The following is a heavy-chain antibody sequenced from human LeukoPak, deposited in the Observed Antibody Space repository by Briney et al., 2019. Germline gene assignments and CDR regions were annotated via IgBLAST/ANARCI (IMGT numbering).Heavy chain of an antibody. CDR2: INHSGST. D-gene: IGHD3-22*01. CDR3: ARMNHYYDSSGYYYHWYFDL. Sequence: PSETLSLTCAVYGGSFSGYYWSWIRQPPGKGLEWIGEINHSGSTNYNPSLKSRVTISVDTSKNQFSLKLSSVTAADTAVYYCARMNHYYDSSGYYYHWYFDLWGRGTLVTVSS. CDR1: GGSFSGYY. V-gene: IGHV4-34*01. J-gene: IGHJ2*01.